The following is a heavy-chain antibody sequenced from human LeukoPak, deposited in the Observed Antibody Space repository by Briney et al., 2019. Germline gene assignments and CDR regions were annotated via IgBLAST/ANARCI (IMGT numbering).Heavy chain of an antibody. J-gene: IGHJ4*02. CDR3: AKTTTGYSSGRYPGWPVDY. Sequence: GGSLRLPCAASGFTFSTYAMYWVRQAPGKGLEWVSGIFGSGGSTHYADSVKGRFTISRDNSKNTVYLQMNSLRAEDTAVYYCAKTTTGYSSGRYPGWPVDYWGQGTLVTVSS. CDR2: IFGSGGST. CDR1: GFTFSTYA. V-gene: IGHV3-23*01. D-gene: IGHD6-19*01.